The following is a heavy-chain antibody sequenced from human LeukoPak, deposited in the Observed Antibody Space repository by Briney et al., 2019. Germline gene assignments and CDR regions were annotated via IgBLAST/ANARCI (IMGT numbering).Heavy chain of an antibody. CDR2: IYYSGST. CDR1: GVSVSSGSYY. Sequence: SETLSLTCTVSGVSVSSGSYYWSWIRQPPGKGLGWIGYIYYSGSTNYNPSLKSRVTISVDTSKNQFSLKLSSVTAADTAVYYCARVMRTAKKVLDYWGQGTLVTVSS. CDR3: ARVMRTAKKVLDY. D-gene: IGHD3-3*01. J-gene: IGHJ4*02. V-gene: IGHV4-61*01.